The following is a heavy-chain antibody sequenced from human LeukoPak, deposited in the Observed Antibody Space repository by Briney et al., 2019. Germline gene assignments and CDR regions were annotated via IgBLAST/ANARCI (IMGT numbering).Heavy chain of an antibody. V-gene: IGHV1-18*01. CDR3: ASWGRSDTNCYWGYFDN. D-gene: IGHD2-2*01. CDR1: GYTLSSYG. CDR2: ITARDT. J-gene: IGHJ4*02. Sequence: EASVKVSCKASGYTLSSYGISWVRQAPGQGLEWMGWITARDTNSAQKVQGRVTMTTDTSTSTAYMELRSLRSDDTAVYYCASWGRSDTNCYWGYFDNWGQGTLVTVSS.